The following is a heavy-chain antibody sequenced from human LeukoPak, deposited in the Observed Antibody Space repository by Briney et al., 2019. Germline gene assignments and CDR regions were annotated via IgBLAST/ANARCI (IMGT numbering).Heavy chain of an antibody. CDR1: GGSISSGGYY. CDR3: ARGQITIFGVVSPSDY. CDR2: IYHSGST. J-gene: IGHJ4*02. V-gene: IGHV4-30-2*01. Sequence: SETLSLTCTVSGGSISSGGYYWSWIRQPPGKGLEWIGYIYHSGSTYYNPSLKSRVTISVDRSKNQFSLKLSSVTAADTAVYYCARGQITIFGVVSPSDYWGQGTLVTVSS. D-gene: IGHD3-3*01.